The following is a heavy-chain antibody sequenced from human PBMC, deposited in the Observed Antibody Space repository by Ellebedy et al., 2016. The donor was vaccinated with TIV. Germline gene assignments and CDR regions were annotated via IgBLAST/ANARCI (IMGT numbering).Heavy chain of an antibody. CDR1: GYSFTNYW. CDR2: IDPSDSKI. Sequence: PGGSLRLSCKASGYSFTNYWITWVRQMPGKGREWMGKIDPSDSKITYSPSFQGHVTISADTSITTAYLRWSSLSASATAIYYCARHSGGGQGVFDIWGLGTIVTVSS. D-gene: IGHD4-23*01. J-gene: IGHJ3*02. V-gene: IGHV5-10-1*01. CDR3: ARHSGGGQGVFDI.